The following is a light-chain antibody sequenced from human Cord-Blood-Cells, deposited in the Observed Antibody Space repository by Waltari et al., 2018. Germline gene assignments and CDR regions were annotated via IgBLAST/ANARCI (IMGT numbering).Light chain of an antibody. CDR2: AAS. Sequence: DIQLTLSPSYLSASVGDRVTITCRASQSISSYLNWYQQKPGKAPKLLIYAASSLQSGVPSRFSGSGSGTDFTLTISSLQPEDFATYYCQQSYSTPRTFGQGTKLEIK. CDR1: QSISSY. V-gene: IGKV1-39*01. J-gene: IGKJ2*01. CDR3: QQSYSTPRT.